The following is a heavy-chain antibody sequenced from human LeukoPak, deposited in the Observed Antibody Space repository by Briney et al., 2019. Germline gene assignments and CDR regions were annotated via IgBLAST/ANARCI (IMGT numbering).Heavy chain of an antibody. J-gene: IGHJ3*02. D-gene: IGHD4-17*01. CDR1: GFTFNSYW. V-gene: IGHV3-7*01. Sequence: GGSLRLSCAASGFTFNSYWMNWVRQAPGKGLDGVANIKEDGSEKDYVDSVKGRFTISRDNAENSLYLQMNSLRAEDTAVYYCARDATGWAFDIWGQGTMVTVSS. CDR3: ARDATGWAFDI. CDR2: IKEDGSEK.